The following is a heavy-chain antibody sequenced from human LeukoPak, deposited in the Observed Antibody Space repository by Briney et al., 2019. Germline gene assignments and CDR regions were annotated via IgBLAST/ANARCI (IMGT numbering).Heavy chain of an antibody. V-gene: IGHV1-69*05. D-gene: IGHD2-8*01. CDR1: GGTFSSYA. CDR2: IIPIFGTA. CDR3: ARGVLDNGNQYCTNGVCYVDYYYYMDV. Sequence: GASVKVSCKASGGTFSSYAISWVRQAPGQGLEWMGVIIPIFGTANYAQKFQGRVTITTDESPSTAYMELSSLRSEDTAVYYCARGVLDNGNQYCTNGVCYVDYYYYMDVWGKGTTVTVSS. J-gene: IGHJ6*03.